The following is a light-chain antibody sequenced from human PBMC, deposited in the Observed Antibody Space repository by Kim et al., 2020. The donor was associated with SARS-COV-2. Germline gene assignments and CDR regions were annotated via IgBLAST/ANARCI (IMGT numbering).Light chain of an antibody. Sequence: VPPGQTATIPCSGEKWGNKYAGGYQQKPGQSPVLVIYQDNKRPAGIPERFSGSNSGNTATLTISGTQTMDEADYYCQAWDNSIGVFGGGTQLTVL. J-gene: IGLJ3*02. CDR3: QAWDNSIGV. CDR2: QDN. CDR1: KWGNKY. V-gene: IGLV3-1*01.